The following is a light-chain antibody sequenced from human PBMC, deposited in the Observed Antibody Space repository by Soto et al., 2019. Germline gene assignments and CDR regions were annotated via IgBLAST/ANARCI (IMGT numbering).Light chain of an antibody. CDR1: SSNIGGNY. CDR3: AAWDDSLSGPV. CDR2: RNN. Sequence: QSVLTQPPSASGTPGQRVTISCSGTSSNIGGNYVYWYQQLPETAPKLLMFRNNQRPSWVPDRFSGAKSGTSASLAISGLRSEDEADDYCAAWDDSLSGPVFGGGTKVTVL. J-gene: IGLJ2*01. V-gene: IGLV1-47*01.